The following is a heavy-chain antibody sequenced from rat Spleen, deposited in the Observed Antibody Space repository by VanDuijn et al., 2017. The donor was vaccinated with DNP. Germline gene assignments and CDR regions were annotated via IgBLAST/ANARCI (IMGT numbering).Heavy chain of an antibody. CDR1: GFNFSDYY. CDR3: ARHVLPLRVWDY. V-gene: IGHV5-22*01. J-gene: IGHJ2*01. Sequence: EVQLVESGGDLMQPGRSLKLSCAASGFNFSDYYMAWVRQAPTKGLEWIAYISYDGGSTYRGDSVKGRFTISRDIVKNILYLQMNSLRSEDMATYYCARHVLPLRVWDYWGQGVMVTVSA. D-gene: IGHD1-4*01. CDR2: ISYDGGST.